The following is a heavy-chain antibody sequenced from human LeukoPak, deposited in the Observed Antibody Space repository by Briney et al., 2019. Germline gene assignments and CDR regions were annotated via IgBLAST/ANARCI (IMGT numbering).Heavy chain of an antibody. CDR1: GGSISSYY. CDR2: IYYSGST. D-gene: IGHD6-25*01. V-gene: IGHV4-59*01. CDR3: ARVAAGDYYYYYYMDV. Sequence: SETLSLTCTVSGGSISSYYWSWIRQPPGKGLEWIGDIYYSGSTNYNPSLKSRVTISVDTSKNQFSLKLSSVTAADTAVYYCARVAAGDYYYYYYMDVWGKGTTVTVSS. J-gene: IGHJ6*03.